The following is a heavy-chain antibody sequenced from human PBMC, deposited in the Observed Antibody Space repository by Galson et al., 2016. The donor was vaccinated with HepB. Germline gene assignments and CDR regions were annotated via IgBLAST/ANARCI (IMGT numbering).Heavy chain of an antibody. CDR3: ARDQPRILYGRRYYYMTS. CDR1: GFTFTTYW. D-gene: IGHD2-8*01. CDR2: INLDGSTT. V-gene: IGHV3-74*01. J-gene: IGHJ6*03. Sequence: SLRLSCAASGFTFTTYWMHWVRQAPGKGLVWVSRINLDGSTTTYADSVKGRFTISRDSAKNTLYLQMNSVRAEDTAVYYCARDQPRILYGRRYYYMTSGAKGPRSPSP.